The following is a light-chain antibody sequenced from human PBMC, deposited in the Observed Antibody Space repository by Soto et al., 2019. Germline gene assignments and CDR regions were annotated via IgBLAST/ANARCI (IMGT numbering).Light chain of an antibody. Sequence: DVQMTQSPASVSASVGDSVTITCRASQGIANYLSWFQQKPGKAPKALIYATSTLQTGVPSRFSGSGSGTDFTLTISSLQSEDFATYYCQQYNSYPITCGQGTRLEMK. CDR2: ATS. V-gene: IGKV1-16*01. CDR1: QGIANY. J-gene: IGKJ5*01. CDR3: QQYNSYPIT.